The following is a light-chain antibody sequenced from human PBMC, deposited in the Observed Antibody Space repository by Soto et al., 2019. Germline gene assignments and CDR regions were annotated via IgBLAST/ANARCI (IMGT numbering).Light chain of an antibody. J-gene: IGKJ4*01. CDR2: AES. CDR1: QSISSY. Sequence: DIQMTQSPSSLSASVGDRVTITCRASQSISSYLNWYQQKPGKAPKLLIYAESSLQSGVPSRFSGSGSGTDFILTISSLQAEDFANYYCQQSYSTPLTFGGGTKVEIK. CDR3: QQSYSTPLT. V-gene: IGKV1-39*01.